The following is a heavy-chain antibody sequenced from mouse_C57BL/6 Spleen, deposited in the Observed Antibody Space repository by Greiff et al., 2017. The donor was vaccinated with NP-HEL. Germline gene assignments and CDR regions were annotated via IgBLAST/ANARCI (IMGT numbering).Heavy chain of an antibody. CDR2: IDPETGGT. D-gene: IGHD1-1*01. Sequence: QVQLQQSGAELVRPGASVTLSCKASGYTFTDYEMHWVKQTPVHGLEWIGAIDPETGGTAYNQKFKGKAILTADKSSSTAYMELRSLTSEDSAVYYCTRSLYGSSPAMDYWGQGTSVTVSS. J-gene: IGHJ4*01. CDR1: GYTFTDYE. CDR3: TRSLYGSSPAMDY. V-gene: IGHV1-15*01.